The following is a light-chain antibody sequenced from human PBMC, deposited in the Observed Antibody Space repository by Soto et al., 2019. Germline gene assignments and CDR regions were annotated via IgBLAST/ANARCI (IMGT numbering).Light chain of an antibody. CDR1: SSDVGGFCY. Sequence: QSALTQPDSVSGSPGHSITISCTGTSSDVGGFCYVSWFQQHPGKAPKLIIYEVSNRPSGVSIRFSGSKSGNTASLTVSGLQAELEADYYCASLTRSNTWVIGGGTKLTVL. J-gene: IGLJ3*02. V-gene: IGLV2-14*01. CDR3: ASLTRSNTWV. CDR2: EVS.